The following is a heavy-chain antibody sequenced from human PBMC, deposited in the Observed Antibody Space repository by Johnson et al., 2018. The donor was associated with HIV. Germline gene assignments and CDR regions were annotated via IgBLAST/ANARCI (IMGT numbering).Heavy chain of an antibody. CDR1: RFTVSSNY. J-gene: IGHJ3*01. CDR2: IYSGASP. V-gene: IGHV3-53*01. Sequence: VQLVESGGGLIQPGGSLRLSCAASRFTVSSNYMSWVRQAPGKGLAWVSVIYSGASPYYADSVNGRFTISSDNSKNTLYLQMNSLTAGDTAVYYCVREHRADESFDLWGQGTMVTVSS. D-gene: IGHD1-14*01. CDR3: VREHRADESFDL.